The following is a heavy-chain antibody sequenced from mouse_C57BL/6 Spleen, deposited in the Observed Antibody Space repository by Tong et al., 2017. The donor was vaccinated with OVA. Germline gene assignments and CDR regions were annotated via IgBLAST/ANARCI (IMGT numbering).Heavy chain of an antibody. CDR2: ISSGGSYT. CDR1: GFTFSSYA. V-gene: IGHV5-6*01. Sequence: EVQLQESGGGLVKPGGSLKLSCAASGFTFSSYAMSWVRQTPEKRLEWVATISSGGSYTYYPDSVKGRFTISRDNAKNTLYLQMSSLKSEDTAMYYCARIYGSSYDYAMDYWGQGTSVTVSS. D-gene: IGHD1-1*01. CDR3: ARIYGSSYDYAMDY. J-gene: IGHJ4*01.